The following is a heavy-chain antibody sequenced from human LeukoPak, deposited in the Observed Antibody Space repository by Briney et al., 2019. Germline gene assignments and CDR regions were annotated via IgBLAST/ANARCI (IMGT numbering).Heavy chain of an antibody. V-gene: IGHV4-39*07. CDR1: GGSISSSSYY. Sequence: NPSETLSLTCTVSGGSISSSSYYWGWIRQPPGKGLEWIGSIYYSGSTYYNPSLKSRVTISVDTSKNQFSLKLSSVTAADTAVYYCARVKDYGDAFDIWGQGTMVTVSS. CDR3: ARVKDYGDAFDI. J-gene: IGHJ3*02. CDR2: IYYSGST. D-gene: IGHD4-17*01.